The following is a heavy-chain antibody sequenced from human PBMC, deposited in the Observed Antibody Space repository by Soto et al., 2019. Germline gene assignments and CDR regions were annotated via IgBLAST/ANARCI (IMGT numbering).Heavy chain of an antibody. J-gene: IGHJ5*02. CDR3: AREGMGCSNWFDP. Sequence: GGSLRLSCAASGFTFSSYWMNWVRHAPGKGLVWVSRINSGESDSNYAESVKGRFTISRENAKNTLYLQMNSLGAEDTAVYYCAREGMGCSNWFDPWGRGTLVTVSS. CDR1: GFTFSSYW. V-gene: IGHV3-74*01. CDR2: INSGESDS. D-gene: IGHD2-21*01.